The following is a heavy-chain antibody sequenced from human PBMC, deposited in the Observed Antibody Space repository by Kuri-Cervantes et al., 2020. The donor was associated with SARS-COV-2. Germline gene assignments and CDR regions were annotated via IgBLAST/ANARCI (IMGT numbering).Heavy chain of an antibody. V-gene: IGHV3-21*01. Sequence: GGSLRLSCAASGFTFSSYTMNWVRRAPGKGLEWVSSISSRSNSIHYEDSLKGRFTISRDNAKNSLHLQMNSLRAEDTAVYYCARGPDYYRSGTIWFDPWGQGTLVTVSS. J-gene: IGHJ5*02. D-gene: IGHD3-10*01. CDR1: GFTFSSYT. CDR2: ISSRSNSI. CDR3: ARGPDYYRSGTIWFDP.